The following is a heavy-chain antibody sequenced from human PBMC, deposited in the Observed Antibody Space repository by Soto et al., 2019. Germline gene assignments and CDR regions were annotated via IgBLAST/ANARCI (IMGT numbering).Heavy chain of an antibody. Sequence: EVQLVESGGGLVQPGGSLRLSCAASGFTFSNYSMNWVRQAPGKGLEWVSYISSSSSTIYYADSVKGRFTISRDNAMNSLYLQMNSLRDEDTAVYYCARNYYYDSSGYYALPTPCAGYWGQGTLVTVSS. D-gene: IGHD3-22*01. CDR2: ISSSSSTI. J-gene: IGHJ4*02. V-gene: IGHV3-48*02. CDR1: GFTFSNYS. CDR3: ARNYYYDSSGYYALPTPCAGY.